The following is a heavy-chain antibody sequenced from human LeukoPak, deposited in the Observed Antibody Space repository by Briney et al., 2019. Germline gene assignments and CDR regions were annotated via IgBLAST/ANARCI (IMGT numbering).Heavy chain of an antibody. V-gene: IGHV3-30*02. CDR2: IPYDGSNE. CDR3: ARTTTFDY. D-gene: IGHD1-7*01. Sequence: GGSLRLSCAASGFTFSSFGMHWVRQAPGKGLEWVAFIPYDGSNEYYADSVKCRFTISRDNSKNTLSLQMNSLRPEDTAVYYCARTTTFDYWGQGTLVTVSS. J-gene: IGHJ4*02. CDR1: GFTFSSFG.